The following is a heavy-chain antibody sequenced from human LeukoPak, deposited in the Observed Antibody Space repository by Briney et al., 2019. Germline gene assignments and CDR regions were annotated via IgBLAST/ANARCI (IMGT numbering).Heavy chain of an antibody. Sequence: SETLSLTCTVSGASISTTNHYWGWIRQPPGKGLEWIGSIYYSGTTYYNPSLKSRVTISVDKSKNQFSLKLSSVTAADTAVYYCATDTAWDAFDIWGQGTMVTVSS. D-gene: IGHD5-18*01. CDR2: IYYSGTT. J-gene: IGHJ3*02. CDR3: ATDTAWDAFDI. V-gene: IGHV4-39*07. CDR1: GASISTTNHY.